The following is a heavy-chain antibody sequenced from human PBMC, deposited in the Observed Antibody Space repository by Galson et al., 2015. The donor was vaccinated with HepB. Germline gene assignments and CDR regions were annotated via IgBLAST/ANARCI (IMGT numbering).Heavy chain of an antibody. Sequence: SVKASCKASGYTFTSYYMHWVRQAPGQGLEWMGIINPSGGSTSYAQKFQGRVTMTRDTSTSTVYMELSSLRSEDTAVYYCAREADGYSSSSWEIDYWGQGTLVTVSS. V-gene: IGHV1-46*01. J-gene: IGHJ4*02. CDR2: INPSGGST. CDR1: GYTFTSYY. D-gene: IGHD6-6*01. CDR3: AREADGYSSSSWEIDY.